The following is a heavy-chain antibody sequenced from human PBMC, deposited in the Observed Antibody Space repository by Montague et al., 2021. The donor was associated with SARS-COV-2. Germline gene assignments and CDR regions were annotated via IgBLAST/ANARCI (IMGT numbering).Heavy chain of an antibody. D-gene: IGHD3-9*01. J-gene: IGHJ4*02. CDR2: IDWDXDK. V-gene: IGHV2-70*11. Sequence: PALGKPTQTLTLICTFSGSSLSTSGMCVSWIRQPPGKALEWLARIDWDXDKYYSTSLKTRLTISKDTSKNQVVLTMTNMDPVDTATYYCARTTYDILTGTLIDFDYWGQGTLVTVSS. CDR3: ARTTYDILTGTLIDFDY. CDR1: GSSLSTSGMC.